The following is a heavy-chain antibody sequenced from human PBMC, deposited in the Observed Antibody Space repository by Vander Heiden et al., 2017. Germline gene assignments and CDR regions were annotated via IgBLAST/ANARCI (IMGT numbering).Heavy chain of an antibody. CDR2: IYYSGNT. D-gene: IGHD3-22*01. CDR1: IGSISGRSYC. CDR3: ARPYDTRRIDAFDI. J-gene: IGHJ3*02. Sequence: QLQVQESGPGLVKPSETLSLTCTVSIGSISGRSYCWAWIRKPPGKGLEWIGSIYYSGNTYYNPSLKSRVTISVDTSKNQFSLKLDSVSAADTAVYYCARPYDTRRIDAFDIWDQGTMVTVSS. V-gene: IGHV4-39*01.